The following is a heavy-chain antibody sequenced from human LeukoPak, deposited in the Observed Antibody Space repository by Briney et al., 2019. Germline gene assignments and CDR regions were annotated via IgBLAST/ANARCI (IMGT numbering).Heavy chain of an antibody. V-gene: IGHV4-59*01. CDR2: IYYSGST. Sequence: SETLSLTCTVSGGSISSYYWSWIRQPPGKGLEWIGYIYYSGSTNYNPSLKSRVTISVDTSKNQFSLKLSSVTAADTAVYYCARVRAGVGGSYYFDYWGQGTLVTVSS. J-gene: IGHJ4*02. D-gene: IGHD1-26*01. CDR1: GGSISSYY. CDR3: ARVRAGVGGSYYFDY.